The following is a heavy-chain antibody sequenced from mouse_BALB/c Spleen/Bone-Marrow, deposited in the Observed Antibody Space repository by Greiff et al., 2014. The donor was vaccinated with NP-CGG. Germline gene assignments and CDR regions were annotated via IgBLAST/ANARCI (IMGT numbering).Heavy chain of an antibody. CDR3: ARGGGYYYAMDY. V-gene: IGHV5-6-5*01. CDR1: GFTFSSYA. CDR2: ISSGGST. J-gene: IGHJ4*01. Sequence: EVKVVESGGGLVKPGGSLKLSCAASGFTFSSYAVSWVRQTPEKRLEWVASISSGGSTYYPDSVKGRFTISRDNARNILYLQMSSLRSEDTAMYYCARGGGYYYAMDYWGQGTSVTVSS.